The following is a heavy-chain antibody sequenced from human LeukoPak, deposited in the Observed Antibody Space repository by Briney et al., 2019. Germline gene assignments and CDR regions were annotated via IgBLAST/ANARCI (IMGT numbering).Heavy chain of an antibody. CDR2: IFSCGST. V-gene: IGHV3-66*03. Sequence: GGSLRLSCAASGFTFSSSYMSWVRQAPGKGLEWVSVIFSCGSTYYADSVKGRFTISRDNSKNTLYLQMNSLRAEDTAVYYCAKDSSSWYDPTSIDYWGQGTLVTVSS. D-gene: IGHD6-13*01. J-gene: IGHJ4*02. CDR3: AKDSSSWYDPTSIDY. CDR1: GFTFSSSY.